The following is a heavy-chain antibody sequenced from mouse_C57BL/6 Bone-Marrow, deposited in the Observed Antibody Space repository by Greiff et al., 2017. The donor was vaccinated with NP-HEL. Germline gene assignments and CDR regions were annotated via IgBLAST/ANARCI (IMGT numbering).Heavy chain of an antibody. CDR1: GFTFSSYA. CDR2: ISNGGSYT. CDR3: AREDYGSSSGAMDY. J-gene: IGHJ4*01. Sequence: EVKLVESGGGLVKPGGSLKLSCAASGFTFSSYAMSWVRQTPEKRLEWVATISNGGSYTYYPDNVKGRFTISRANAKNNMYMQMSQLKSEDTAIYDGAREDYGSSSGAMDYWGQGTSVTVSS. V-gene: IGHV5-4*01. D-gene: IGHD1-1*01.